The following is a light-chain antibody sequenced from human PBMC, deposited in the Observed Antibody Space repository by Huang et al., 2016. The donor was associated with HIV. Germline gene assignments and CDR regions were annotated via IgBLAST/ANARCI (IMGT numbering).Light chain of an antibody. V-gene: IGKV3-15*01. CDR3: QQYNNWPPLT. J-gene: IGKJ4*01. CDR2: GAS. CDR1: QSVSST. Sequence: EIVMTQSPVTLSVSPGEGAAISCRASQSVSSTLAWSQQKPGQAPRLLIYGASTRATGIPARFSGSGSGTEFTLTINGLQSEDFAVYYCQQYNNWPPLTFGGGTKVEIK.